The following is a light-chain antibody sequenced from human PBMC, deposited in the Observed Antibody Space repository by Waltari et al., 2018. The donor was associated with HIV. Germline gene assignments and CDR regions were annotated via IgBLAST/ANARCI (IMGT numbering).Light chain of an antibody. CDR1: SSNIGTNT. CDR3: AAWDENLNGL. J-gene: IGLJ3*02. V-gene: IGLV1-44*01. Sequence: QSVLTQPPSASGTPGQRVTISCSGSSSNIGTNTVHWYQHLPGSAPKLLIYSNNQRPSGVPDLFSASKSGTSASLAISGLRSEDEAEYYCAAWDENLNGLFGGGTKLTVL. CDR2: SNN.